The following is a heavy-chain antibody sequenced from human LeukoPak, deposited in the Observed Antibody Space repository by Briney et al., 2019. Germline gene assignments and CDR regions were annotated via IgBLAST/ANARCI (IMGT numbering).Heavy chain of an antibody. Sequence: GGSLRLSCAASGFTFSSYSMNWVRQAPGKGLEWVSAISGSGGSTYYADSVKGRFTISRDNSKNTLYLQMNSLRAEDTAVYYCAKVGYCSSTSCNDAFDIWGQGTMVTVSS. V-gene: IGHV3-23*01. CDR2: ISGSGGST. CDR1: GFTFSSYS. J-gene: IGHJ3*02. CDR3: AKVGYCSSTSCNDAFDI. D-gene: IGHD2-2*01.